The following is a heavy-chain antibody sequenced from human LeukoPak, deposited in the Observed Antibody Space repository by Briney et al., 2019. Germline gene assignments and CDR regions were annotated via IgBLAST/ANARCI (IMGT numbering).Heavy chain of an antibody. J-gene: IGHJ4*02. V-gene: IGHV4-59*08. CDR1: GGSIRSYY. CDR3: ARSSRSWSTFDN. CDR2: IYYSGST. Sequence: SETLSLTCTVSGGSIRSYYWSWIRQPPGKGLEWIGYIYYSGSTNYNPSLESRVTISVDTSKNQFSLRLSSVTAADTAVYYCARSSRSWSTFDNWGQGTLVTVSS. D-gene: IGHD2-2*01.